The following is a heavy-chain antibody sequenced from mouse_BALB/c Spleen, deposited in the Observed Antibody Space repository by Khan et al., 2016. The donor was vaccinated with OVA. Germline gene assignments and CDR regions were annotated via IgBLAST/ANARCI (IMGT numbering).Heavy chain of an antibody. CDR2: ISSDGDYT. CDR3: ARHLTGSFAY. CDR1: GFTFSSYS. J-gene: IGHJ3*01. Sequence: EVELVESGGDLVKPGGSLKLSCAASGFTFSSYSMSWVRQTPDKRLEWVATISSDGDYTYYPDSVKGRFTISRDNAKNTLYLQMSSLKSEDTAMYYCARHLTGSFAYWGQGNLVTVAA. D-gene: IGHD4-1*01. V-gene: IGHV5-6*01.